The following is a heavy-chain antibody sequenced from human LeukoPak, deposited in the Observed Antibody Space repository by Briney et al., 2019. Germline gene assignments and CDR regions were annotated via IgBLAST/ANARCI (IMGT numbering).Heavy chain of an antibody. D-gene: IGHD1-1*01. CDR3: ARARGGQLERRREWFDP. V-gene: IGHV1-2*06. CDR1: GYTFTGYY. J-gene: IGHJ5*02. Sequence: ASVKVSCKASGYTFTGYYMHWVRQAPGQGLEWMGRINPNSGGTNYAQKFQGRVTMTRDTSISTAYMELSRLRSDDTAAYYCARARGGQLERRREWFDPWGQGTLVTVSS. CDR2: INPNSGGT.